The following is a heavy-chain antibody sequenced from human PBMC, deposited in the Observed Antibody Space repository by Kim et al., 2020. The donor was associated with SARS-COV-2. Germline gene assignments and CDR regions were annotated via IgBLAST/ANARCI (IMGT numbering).Heavy chain of an antibody. CDR3: ARDDIVVVPAAMPGGVNWFDP. CDR2: ISAYNGNT. Sequence: ASVKVSCKASGYTFTSYGISWVRQAPGQGLEWMGWISAYNGNTNYAQKLQGRVTMTTDTSTSTAYMELRSLRSDDTAVYYCARDDIVVVPAAMPGGVNWFDPWGQGTLVTVSS. V-gene: IGHV1-18*04. D-gene: IGHD2-2*01. J-gene: IGHJ5*02. CDR1: GYTFTSYG.